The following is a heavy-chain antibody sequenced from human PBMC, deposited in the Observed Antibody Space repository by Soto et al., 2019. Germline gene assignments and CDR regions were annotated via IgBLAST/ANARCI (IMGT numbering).Heavy chain of an antibody. CDR3: ARTGCSGGSCYDWYFDL. CDR1: GFTFSSYS. V-gene: IGHV3-21*01. J-gene: IGHJ2*01. D-gene: IGHD2-15*01. Sequence: ESGGGLVKPGGSLRLSCAASGFTFSSYSMNWVRQAPGKGLEWVSSISSSSSYIYYADSVKGRFTISRDNAKNSLYLQMNSLRAEDTAVYYCARTGCSGGSCYDWYFDLWGRGTLVTVSS. CDR2: ISSSSSYI.